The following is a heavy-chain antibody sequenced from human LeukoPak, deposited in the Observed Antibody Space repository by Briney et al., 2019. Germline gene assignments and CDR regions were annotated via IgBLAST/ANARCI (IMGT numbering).Heavy chain of an antibody. J-gene: IGHJ4*02. CDR1: GGSISSYY. CDR3: ARNGGSRGEGIFDY. D-gene: IGHD3-10*01. Sequence: SETLSPTCTVSGGSISSYYWSWIRQPPGKGLEWIGYIYYSGSTNYNPSLKSRVTISVDTSKNQFSLKLSSVTAADTAVYYCARNGGSRGEGIFDYWGQGTLVTVSS. V-gene: IGHV4-59*01. CDR2: IYYSGST.